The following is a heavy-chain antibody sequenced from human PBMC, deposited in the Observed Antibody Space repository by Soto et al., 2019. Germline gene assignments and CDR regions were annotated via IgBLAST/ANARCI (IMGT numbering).Heavy chain of an antibody. CDR3: TTNDAFDI. V-gene: IGHV3-15*01. Sequence: EVQLVESGGGLVKPGGSLRLSCAASAFTFSNVWMSWVRQAPGKGLEWVGRIKTKVDGGITDYAAPVKGRFTISRDDSKTTVYLQMSSLKIEDTAMYYCTTNDAFDIWGQGTMVNVSS. CDR1: AFTFSNVW. CDR2: IKTKVDGGIT. J-gene: IGHJ3*02.